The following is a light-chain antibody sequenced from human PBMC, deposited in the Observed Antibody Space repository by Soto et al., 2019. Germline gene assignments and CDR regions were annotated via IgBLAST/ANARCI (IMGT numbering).Light chain of an antibody. V-gene: IGKV1-5*01. J-gene: IGKJ3*01. CDR2: DAY. Sequence: IQMTQSPSTLYASVGDRVNITCRASQAINNWLAWYQQKPGKAPKLLIYDAYKLQSGVPSRFSGSGSGTHFTFTISCLQPEDIATYYCQQYDTLRVTFGPGTKVYIK. CDR3: QQYDTLRVT. CDR1: QAINNW.